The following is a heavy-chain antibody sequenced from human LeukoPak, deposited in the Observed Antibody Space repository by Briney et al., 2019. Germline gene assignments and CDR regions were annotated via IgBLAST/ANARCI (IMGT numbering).Heavy chain of an antibody. CDR3: ARASYSGSDLTLYFDY. D-gene: IGHD5-12*01. J-gene: IGHJ4*02. CDR2: IIPNSGGT. CDR1: GYTFTGYY. V-gene: IGHV1-2*02. Sequence: GASVKVSCKASGYTFTGYYIHWVRQAPGQGLEWMGWIIPNSGGTDYAQKFQGRVTMTRDTSITTAYMELSSLRSDETAVYFCARASYSGSDLTLYFDYWGQGTLVTVSS.